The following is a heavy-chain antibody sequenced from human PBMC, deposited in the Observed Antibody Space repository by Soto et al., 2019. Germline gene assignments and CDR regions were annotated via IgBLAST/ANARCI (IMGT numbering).Heavy chain of an antibody. Sequence: QVQLQESGPGLVKPSQTLSLTCTVSGGSISSGGYYWSWIRQHPGKGLEWIGYIYYSGSTYYNPSLKSRVTISVDTSKNQFSLKLSSVTAADTAVYYCARDKMGSSGYWSNWFDPWGQGTLVTVSS. D-gene: IGHD3-22*01. CDR3: ARDKMGSSGYWSNWFDP. V-gene: IGHV4-31*03. CDR1: GGSISSGGYY. CDR2: IYYSGST. J-gene: IGHJ5*02.